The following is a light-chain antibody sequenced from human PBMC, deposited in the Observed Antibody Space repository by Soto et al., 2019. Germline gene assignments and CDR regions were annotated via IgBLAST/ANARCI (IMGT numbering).Light chain of an antibody. Sequence: DIVLPQSPGTLSLSPGERATLSCLASRSVSCSYLAWYRQKPCQAPRLLIYGASSRATGIQDRFSGSGSGTDFALTISRLEPEEFAVYCCQQYGSSPLYTFGQGTKLEIK. CDR2: GAS. CDR1: RSVSCSY. J-gene: IGKJ2*01. CDR3: QQYGSSPLYT. V-gene: IGKV3-20*01.